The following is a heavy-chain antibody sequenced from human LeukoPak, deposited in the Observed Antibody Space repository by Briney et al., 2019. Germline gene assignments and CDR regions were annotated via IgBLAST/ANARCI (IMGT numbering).Heavy chain of an antibody. CDR2: MNPNSGNT. Sequence: GASVKVSCKASGYTFTSYDINWVRQATGQGLEWMGWMNPNSGNTGYAQKFQGRVTMTRNTSISTAYMELSSLRSEDTAMYYCARVLSYTATYDSSGYNYWGRGTLVTVSS. CDR3: ARVLSYTATYDSSGYNY. J-gene: IGHJ4*02. CDR1: GYTFTSYD. V-gene: IGHV1-8*01. D-gene: IGHD3-22*01.